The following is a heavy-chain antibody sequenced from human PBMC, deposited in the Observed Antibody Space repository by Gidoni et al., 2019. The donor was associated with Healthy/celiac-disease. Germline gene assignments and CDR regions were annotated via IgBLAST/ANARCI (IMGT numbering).Heavy chain of an antibody. CDR1: GFPFSSYS. CDR3: ARPPLAEYYYGMDV. V-gene: IGHV3-48*01. Sequence: EVQLVASGGGLVQPGGSLRLSCAASGFPFSSYSMNWVRQAPGKGLEWVSYISSSSSTIYYADSVKGRFTISRDNAKNSLYLQMNSLRAEDTAVYYCARPPLAEYYYGMDVWGQGTTVTVSS. J-gene: IGHJ6*02. CDR2: ISSSSSTI. D-gene: IGHD6-19*01.